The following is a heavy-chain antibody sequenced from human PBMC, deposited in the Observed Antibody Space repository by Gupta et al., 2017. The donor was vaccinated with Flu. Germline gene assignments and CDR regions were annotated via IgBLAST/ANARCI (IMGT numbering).Heavy chain of an antibody. CDR3: ARDRATQGSNNYDFDY. CDR1: GGTFSSYA. J-gene: IGHJ4*02. D-gene: IGHD3-16*01. CDR2: IIPIFGTA. V-gene: IGHV1-69*06. Sequence: QVQLVQSGAEVKKPGSSVKVSCKASGGTFSSYAISWVRQAPGQGLEWMGGIIPIFGTATYAQKFQGRVTITADKSTSTAYMELSSLRSEDTAVYYCARDRATQGSNNYDFDYWGQGTLVTVSS.